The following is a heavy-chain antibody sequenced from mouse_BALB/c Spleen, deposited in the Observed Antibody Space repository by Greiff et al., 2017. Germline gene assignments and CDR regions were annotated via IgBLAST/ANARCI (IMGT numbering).Heavy chain of an antibody. CDR3: AREVRRDYAMDY. CDR1: GFTFSSFG. J-gene: IGHJ4*01. D-gene: IGHD2-14*01. V-gene: IGHV5-17*02. CDR2: ISSGSSTI. Sequence: EVHLVESGGGLVQPGGSRKLSCAASGFTFSSFGMHWVRQAPEKGLEWVAYISSGSSTIYYADTVKGRFTISRDNPKNTLFLQMTSLRSEDTAMYYCAREVRRDYAMDYWGQGTSVTVSS.